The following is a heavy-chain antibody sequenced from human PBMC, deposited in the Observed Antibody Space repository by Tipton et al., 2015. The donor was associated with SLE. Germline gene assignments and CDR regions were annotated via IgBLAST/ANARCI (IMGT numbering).Heavy chain of an antibody. CDR3: ARDLTYYYDSRGLGGAFEI. Sequence: TLSLTCTVSGGSISGYHWCWIRQPAGKGLEWIGRVYSSGSTIYNPSIKSRITLSLDTSKNQFSLRVNSVTAADTAVYYCARDLTYYYDSRGLGGAFEIRGQRTMVTVSS. V-gene: IGHV4-4*07. CDR2: VYSSGST. D-gene: IGHD3-22*01. CDR1: GGSISGYH. J-gene: IGHJ3*02.